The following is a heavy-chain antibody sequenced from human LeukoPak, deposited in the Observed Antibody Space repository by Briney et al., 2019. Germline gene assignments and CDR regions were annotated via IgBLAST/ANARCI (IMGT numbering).Heavy chain of an antibody. CDR2: INAGNGNT. Sequence: ASVTVSCKASGYTFTNYAIHWVRQAPGQRLEWMGWINAGNGNTKYSQNFQGRVAITRDTSATTAYMELSSLGSEDTALYYCARGDYDSNYYYGMDVWGQGTAVTVSS. CDR1: GYTFTNYA. J-gene: IGHJ6*02. D-gene: IGHD5-12*01. V-gene: IGHV1-3*01. CDR3: ARGDYDSNYYYGMDV.